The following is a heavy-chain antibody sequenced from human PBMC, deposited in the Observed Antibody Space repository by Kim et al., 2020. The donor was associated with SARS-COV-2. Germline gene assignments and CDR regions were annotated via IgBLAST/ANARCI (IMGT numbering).Heavy chain of an antibody. J-gene: IGHJ4*02. Sequence: SWKGRFTISRDNSKNTLYLQMNSLRAEDTAVYYCARYCSGGSCYNPPFDYWGQGTLVTVSS. D-gene: IGHD2-15*01. V-gene: IGHV3-30*07. CDR3: ARYCSGGSCYNPPFDY.